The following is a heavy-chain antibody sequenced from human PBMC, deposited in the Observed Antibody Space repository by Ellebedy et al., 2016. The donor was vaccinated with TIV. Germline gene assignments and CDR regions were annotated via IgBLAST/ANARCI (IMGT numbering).Heavy chain of an antibody. CDR2: IYYSGNT. D-gene: IGHD3-16*01. V-gene: IGHV4-39*01. J-gene: IGHJ4*02. Sequence: SETLSLXCTVSGGSISTSSYYWGWIRQPPGKGLEWIGSIYYSGNTYYNPSLRSRVTVSVDTSKNHFSLKLSSVTAADTAVYYCARHWGQIPGFDNWGQGTLVTVSS. CDR1: GGSISTSSYY. CDR3: ARHWGQIPGFDN.